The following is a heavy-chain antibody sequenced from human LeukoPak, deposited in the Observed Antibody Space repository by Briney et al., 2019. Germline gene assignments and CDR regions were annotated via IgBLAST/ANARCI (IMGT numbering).Heavy chain of an antibody. Sequence: GGSLRLSCAASGFTFSSYSMNWVRQAPGKGLEWVSSISSSSSYIYYADSVKGRFTISRDNAKNSLYLQMNSLRAEDTAVYYCARDSEGRNIAVAGTLGGFDYWGQGTLVTVSS. CDR2: ISSSSSYI. CDR3: ARDSEGRNIAVAGTLGGFDY. V-gene: IGHV3-21*01. J-gene: IGHJ4*02. D-gene: IGHD6-19*01. CDR1: GFTFSSYS.